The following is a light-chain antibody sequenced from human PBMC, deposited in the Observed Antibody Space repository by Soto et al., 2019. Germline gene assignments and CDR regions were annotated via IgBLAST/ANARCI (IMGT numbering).Light chain of an antibody. CDR1: SSDIGGYKH. CDR3: CAYTARTTLSWV. CDR2: DVD. J-gene: IGLJ3*02. V-gene: IGLV2-14*03. Sequence: QSVLTQPTSVSGSPGQSITISCTGVSSDIGGYKHVSWYQQHPGNVPRLIIYDVDNRPLGISNRFSGSQSGNTASLSISGLQAEDEADYYCCAYTARTTLSWVFGGGTKVTVL.